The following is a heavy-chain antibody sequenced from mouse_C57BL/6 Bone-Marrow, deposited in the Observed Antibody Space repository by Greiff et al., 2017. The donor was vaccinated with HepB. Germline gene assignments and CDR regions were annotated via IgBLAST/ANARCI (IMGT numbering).Heavy chain of an antibody. V-gene: IGHV1-74*01. CDR2: IHPSDSDT. CDR1: GYTFTSYW. J-gene: IGHJ2*01. CDR3: AMGQLMLPYYFDY. Sequence: VQLQQPGAELVQPGASVKVSCKASGYTFTSYWMHWVKQRPGQGLEWIGRIHPSDSDTNYNQKFKGKATLTVDKSSSTAYMQLSSLTSEDSAVYCCAMGQLMLPYYFDYWGQGTTLTVSS. D-gene: IGHD3-2*02.